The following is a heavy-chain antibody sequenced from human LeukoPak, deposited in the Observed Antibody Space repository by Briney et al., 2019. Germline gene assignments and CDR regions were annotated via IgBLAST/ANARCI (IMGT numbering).Heavy chain of an antibody. CDR1: GGSFSGYY. CDR2: INHSGST. CDR3: ARGVVGVNY. V-gene: IGHV4-34*01. J-gene: IGHJ4*02. D-gene: IGHD2-15*01. Sequence: SETLSLTCAVYGGSFSGYYWTWLRQPPGKGLEWIGEINHSGSTNYNPSLKSRVTISVDTSKNHFSLQPTSVTAADTAVYYCARGVVGVNYWGQGTLVTVSS.